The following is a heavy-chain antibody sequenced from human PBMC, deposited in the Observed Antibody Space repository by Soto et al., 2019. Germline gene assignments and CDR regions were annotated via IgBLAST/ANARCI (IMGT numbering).Heavy chain of an antibody. J-gene: IGHJ1*01. V-gene: IGHV3-33*01. CDR2: IWYDGSEK. CDR3: ARVGQAEYFQY. CDR1: GFIFSNYG. Sequence: QVQLVESGGGVVQPGRSMRLSCAASGFIFSNYGMHWVRQAPGKGLEWVAVIWYDGSEKYYADSVKGRFTISRDNSKNTVYLQMNSLRVEDTAVYYCARVGQAEYFQYWGQGTLVTVSS.